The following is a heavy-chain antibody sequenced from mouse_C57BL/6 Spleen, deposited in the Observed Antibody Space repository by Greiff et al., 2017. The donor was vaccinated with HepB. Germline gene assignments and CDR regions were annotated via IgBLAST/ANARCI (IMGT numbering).Heavy chain of an antibody. CDR2: INPNNGGT. Sequence: VQLKQSGPELVKPGASVKMSCKASGYTFTDYNMHWVKQSHGKSLEWIGYINPNNGGTSYNQKFKGKATLTVNKSSSTAYMELRSLTSEDSAVYYCAYSNYPGFAYWGQGTLVTVSA. CDR3: AYSNYPGFAY. D-gene: IGHD2-5*01. J-gene: IGHJ3*01. CDR1: GYTFTDYN. V-gene: IGHV1-22*01.